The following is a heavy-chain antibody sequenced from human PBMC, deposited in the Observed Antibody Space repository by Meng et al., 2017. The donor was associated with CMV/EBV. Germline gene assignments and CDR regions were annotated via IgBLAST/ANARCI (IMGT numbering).Heavy chain of an antibody. D-gene: IGHD3-3*01. CDR1: GGSFSGHY. CDR3: ARGFGASDFWSGYPTYYYYYYGMDV. Sequence: SETLSLTCAVYGGSFSGHYWSWIRQPPGKGLEWIGEINHSGSTNYNPSLKSRVTISVDTSKNQFSLKLSSVTAADTAVYYCARGFGASDFWSGYPTYYYYYYGMDVWGQGTTVTVSS. J-gene: IGHJ6*02. V-gene: IGHV4-34*01. CDR2: INHSGST.